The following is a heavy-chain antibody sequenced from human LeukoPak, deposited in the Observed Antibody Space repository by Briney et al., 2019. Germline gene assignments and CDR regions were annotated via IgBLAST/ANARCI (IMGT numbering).Heavy chain of an antibody. CDR3: AKSLATGWYVNEY. Sequence: GGSLRLSCAASGFTFSSYGMHWVRQAPGKGLEWVSLIWYDGSNKYYADSVKGRFTISRDNSKDMLYLQMSSLRVEDTAVYYCAKSLATGWYVNEYWGQGTLVTVSS. CDR2: IWYDGSNK. D-gene: IGHD6-19*01. J-gene: IGHJ4*02. V-gene: IGHV3-33*06. CDR1: GFTFSSYG.